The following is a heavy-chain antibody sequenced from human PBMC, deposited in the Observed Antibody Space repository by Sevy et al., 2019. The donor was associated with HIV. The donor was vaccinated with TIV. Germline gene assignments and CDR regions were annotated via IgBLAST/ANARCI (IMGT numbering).Heavy chain of an antibody. CDR1: GGTFSSYA. Sequence: ASVNVSCKASGGTFSSYAISWVRQAPGQGLEWMGGIIPIFGTANYAQKFQGRVTITADESTSTAYMELSSLRSEDTAVYYCASDVSDNAFDIWGQGTMVTVSS. D-gene: IGHD3-16*02. CDR3: ASDVSDNAFDI. V-gene: IGHV1-69*13. CDR2: IIPIFGTA. J-gene: IGHJ3*02.